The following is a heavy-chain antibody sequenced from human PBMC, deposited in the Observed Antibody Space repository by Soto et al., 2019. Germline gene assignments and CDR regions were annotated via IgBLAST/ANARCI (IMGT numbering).Heavy chain of an antibody. Sequence: GESLKISCAASGFTFSSYAMSWVRQAPGKGLEWVSAISGSGGSTYYADSVKGRFTISRDNSKNTLYLQMNSLRAEDTAVYYCASALSFRFISVYWGQGTLVTVSS. CDR3: ASALSFRFISVY. CDR2: ISGSGGST. J-gene: IGHJ4*02. D-gene: IGHD3-10*01. V-gene: IGHV3-23*01. CDR1: GFTFSSYA.